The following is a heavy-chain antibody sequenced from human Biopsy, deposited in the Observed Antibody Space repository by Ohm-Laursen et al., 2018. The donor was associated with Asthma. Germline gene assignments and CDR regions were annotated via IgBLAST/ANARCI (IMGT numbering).Heavy chain of an antibody. D-gene: IGHD2-2*01. J-gene: IGHJ4*02. CDR1: GGTFNTYV. CDR2: INSVFGNT. CDR3: ARKSGSCISRTCYSLDF. V-gene: IGHV1-69*01. Sequence: SSVKVSCKSLGGTFNTYVIGWVRQAPGQGLEWMGGINSVFGNTTYAQKFQDRVTITADDSTSTVYMELSSLRSEDTAVYYCARKSGSCISRTCYSLDFWGQGTLVTVSS.